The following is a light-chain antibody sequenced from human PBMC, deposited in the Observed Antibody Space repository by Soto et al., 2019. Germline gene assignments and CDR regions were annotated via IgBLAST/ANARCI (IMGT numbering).Light chain of an antibody. V-gene: IGKV3-15*01. CDR1: QGVSAN. CDR3: QQYNNWPRT. J-gene: IGKJ1*01. CDR2: GAS. Sequence: IVMTQSQATLSVSAGKRAPLSSMASQGVSANLAWYQQKPGQAPRLLIYGASTRATGIPARFSGSGAETEFTLTISSLQSEDFAVYYCQQYNNWPRTFGQGTKVDIK.